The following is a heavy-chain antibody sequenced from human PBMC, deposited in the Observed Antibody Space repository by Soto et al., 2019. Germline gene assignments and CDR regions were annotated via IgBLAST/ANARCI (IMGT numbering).Heavy chain of an antibody. CDR2: ISGSGGST. J-gene: IGHJ5*02. D-gene: IGHD3-10*01. V-gene: IGHV3-23*01. CDR3: FWFGEPNNMGA. CDR1: GFTFSSYA. Sequence: GGSLRLSCAASGFTFSSYAMSWVRQAPGKGLEWVSAISGSGGSTYYADSVKGRFTISRDNSKNTLYLKMNSLRAEDTAVYYCFWFGEPNNMGAWGQGTLVTVSS.